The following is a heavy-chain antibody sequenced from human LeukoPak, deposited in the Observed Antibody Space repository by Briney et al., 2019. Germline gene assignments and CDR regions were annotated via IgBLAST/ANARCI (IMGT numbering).Heavy chain of an antibody. Sequence: SVKVSCKASGGTFSSYAISWVRQAPGQGLEWMGGIIPIFGTANYAQKFQGRVTITADESTSTAYMELSSLRSEDTAVYYCAREVADPGDYGDYVDYWGQGTLVTVSS. CDR1: GGTFSSYA. D-gene: IGHD4-17*01. J-gene: IGHJ4*02. V-gene: IGHV1-69*13. CDR3: AREVADPGDYGDYVDY. CDR2: IIPIFGTA.